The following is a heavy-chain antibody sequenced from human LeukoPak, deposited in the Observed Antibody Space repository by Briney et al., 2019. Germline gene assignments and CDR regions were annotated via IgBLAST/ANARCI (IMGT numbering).Heavy chain of an antibody. J-gene: IGHJ4*02. CDR2: INHSGST. CDR1: GGSFSGYY. Sequence: PSQTLSLTCAVYGGSFSGYYWSWIRQPPGKGLEWIGEINHSGSTNYNPSLKSRVTISVDTSKNQFSLKLSSVTAADTAVYYCARHELYYDFWSGYYTGGGIDYWGQGTLVTVSS. V-gene: IGHV4-34*01. D-gene: IGHD3-3*01. CDR3: ARHELYYDFWSGYYTGGGIDY.